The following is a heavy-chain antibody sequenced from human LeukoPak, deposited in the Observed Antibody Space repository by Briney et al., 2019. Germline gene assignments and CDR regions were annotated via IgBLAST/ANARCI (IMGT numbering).Heavy chain of an antibody. CDR3: VKRWTGTTIGQQDY. J-gene: IGHJ4*02. Sequence: PGRPLRLSCAASGFTFSYYGMHWVRQAPGKGLEWVAVISYDGSNKYYADFVKGRFTISRDNSKNTLYLQMNSLRAEDMAVYYCVKRWTGTTIGQQDYWGQGTLVTVSS. CDR1: GFTFSYYG. D-gene: IGHD1-1*01. V-gene: IGHV3-30*18. CDR2: ISYDGSNK.